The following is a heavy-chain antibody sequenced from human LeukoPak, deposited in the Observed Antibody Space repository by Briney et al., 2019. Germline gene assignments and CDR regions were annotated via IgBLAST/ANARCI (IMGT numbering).Heavy chain of an antibody. D-gene: IGHD2-15*01. CDR1: GGTFSSYA. Sequence: KVSSKASGGTFSSYAISWVRQAPGQGLEWMGGIIPIFDTANYAQKFQGRVTITADKSTSTAYMELSSLRSEDTAVYYCARDCSGGSCYYSYWGQGTLVTVSS. CDR2: IIPIFDTA. CDR3: ARDCSGGSCYYSY. V-gene: IGHV1-69*06. J-gene: IGHJ4*02.